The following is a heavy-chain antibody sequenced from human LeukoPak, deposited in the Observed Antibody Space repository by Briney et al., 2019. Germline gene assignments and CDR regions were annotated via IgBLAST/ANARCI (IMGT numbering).Heavy chain of an antibody. CDR2: ISAYNGNT. D-gene: IGHD6-13*01. V-gene: IGHV1-18*01. J-gene: IGHJ4*02. CDR3: ARGDQQLVLPPFDY. CDR1: GYTFTSYG. Sequence: ASVKVSCKASGYTFTSYGISWVRQAPGQGLEWMGWISAYNGNTNYAQKLQGRVTMATDTSTSTAYMELRSLRSDDTAVYYCARGDQQLVLPPFDYWGQGTLVTVSS.